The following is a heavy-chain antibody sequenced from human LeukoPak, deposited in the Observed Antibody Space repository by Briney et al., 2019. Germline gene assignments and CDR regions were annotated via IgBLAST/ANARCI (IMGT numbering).Heavy chain of an antibody. CDR2: INHSGST. CDR1: GGSFSGYY. V-gene: IGHV4-34*01. Sequence: SETLSLTCAVYGGSFSGYYWSWIRQPPGKGLEWSGEINHSGSTNYNPSLKSRVTISVDTSKNQFSLKLSSVTAADTAVYYCARRGGYSSSRPRYFDYWGPGTLVTVSS. CDR3: ARRGGYSSSRPRYFDY. J-gene: IGHJ4*02. D-gene: IGHD6-13*01.